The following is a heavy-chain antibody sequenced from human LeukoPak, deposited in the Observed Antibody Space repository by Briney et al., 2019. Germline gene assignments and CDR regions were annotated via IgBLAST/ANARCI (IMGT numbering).Heavy chain of an antibody. J-gene: IGHJ4*02. D-gene: IGHD6-19*01. CDR2: FSGSGGST. V-gene: IGHV3-23*01. CDR1: GFTVSSNY. CDR3: AKGKYSSDWDYFDY. Sequence: PGGSLRLSCADSGFTVSSNYMRWVRQAPGKGLEWVSGFSGSGGSTYYADSVKGRFTISRDNSKNTLDLQMNSLRAEDTAVYYCAKGKYSSDWDYFDYWGQGTLVTVSS.